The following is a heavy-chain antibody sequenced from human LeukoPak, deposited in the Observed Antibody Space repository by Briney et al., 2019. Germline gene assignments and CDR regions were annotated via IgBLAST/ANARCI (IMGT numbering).Heavy chain of an antibody. CDR1: GFSFSAYG. CDR3: AKDHCNGVSCYYFDS. D-gene: IGHD2-15*01. Sequence: PGGSLRLSCAVSGFSFSAYGMHWVRQAPGKGLEWVAIISYDGNNKYYVDSVKGRFSISRDNSKNTLSLQMDGLRAEDTAVYYCAKDHCNGVSCYYFDSWGQGTLVTVSS. J-gene: IGHJ4*02. CDR2: ISYDGNNK. V-gene: IGHV3-30*18.